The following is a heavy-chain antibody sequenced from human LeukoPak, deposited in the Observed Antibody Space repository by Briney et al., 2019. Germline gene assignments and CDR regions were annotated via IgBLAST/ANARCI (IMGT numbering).Heavy chain of an antibody. D-gene: IGHD3-10*01. J-gene: IGHJ3*02. V-gene: IGHV5-51*01. CDR2: IYPGDSDT. CDR3: ARPITMVRGVKLTASFGAFDI. Sequence: GESLKISCKGSGYTFTNYWIGWVRQMPGKGLEWMAAIYPGDSDTRYSPSFQGQVTISADKSINTAYLRWSSLKASDTAMYYCARPITMVRGVKLTASFGAFDIWGQGTMVTVSS. CDR1: GYTFTNYW.